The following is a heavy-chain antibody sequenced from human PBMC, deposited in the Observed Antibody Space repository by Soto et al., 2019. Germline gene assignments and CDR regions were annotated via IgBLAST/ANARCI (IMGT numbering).Heavy chain of an antibody. J-gene: IGHJ6*02. CDR2: IIPIFGTA. CDR1: GGTFSSYA. Sequence: QVQLVQSGAEVKKPGSSVKVSCKASGGTFSSYAISWVRQAPGQGLEWMGGIIPIFGTANYAQKFQGRATITADKSTSTAYMELSSLRSEDTAVYYCARLPGAPGQDYYYGMDVWGQGTTVTVSS. D-gene: IGHD3-10*01. CDR3: ARLPGAPGQDYYYGMDV. V-gene: IGHV1-69*06.